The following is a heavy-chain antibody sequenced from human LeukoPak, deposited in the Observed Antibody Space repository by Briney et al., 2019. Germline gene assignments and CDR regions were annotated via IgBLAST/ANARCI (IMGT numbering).Heavy chain of an antibody. V-gene: IGHV3-48*01. Sequence: GGSLRLSCAASGFTFSTYSMNWVRQAPGKGLEWVSYIYSGSSIYYVDSVKGRFTISRDNAKNSLYLQMNGLRAEDTAVYYCARKSYYGDYVDYWGLGTLVTVSS. J-gene: IGHJ4*02. CDR1: GFTFSTYS. CDR3: ARKSYYGDYVDY. CDR2: IYSGSSI. D-gene: IGHD4-17*01.